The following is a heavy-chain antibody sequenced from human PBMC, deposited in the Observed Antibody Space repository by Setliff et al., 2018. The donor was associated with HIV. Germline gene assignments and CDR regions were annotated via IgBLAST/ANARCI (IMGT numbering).Heavy chain of an antibody. CDR3: ASLLDSGYDFRGYFDY. CDR2: DYYSVGT. Sequence: PSETLSLTCTVSGGSVSDTSYYWGWIRHPPGQGLEWLANDYYSVGTYYNPSLNSRVTISVDTSRNQFALTLTSVTAAVTALYFCASLLDSGYDFRGYFDYWGQGKLVTVSS. V-gene: IGHV4-39*01. J-gene: IGHJ4*02. CDR1: GGSVSDTSYY. D-gene: IGHD5-12*01.